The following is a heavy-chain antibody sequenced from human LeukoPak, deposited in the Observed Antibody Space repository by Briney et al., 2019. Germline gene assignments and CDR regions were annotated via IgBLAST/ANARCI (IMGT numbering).Heavy chain of an antibody. Sequence: ASVKVSCKASGYTFTSYGISWVRQAPGQGLERMGWISAYNGNTNYAQKLQGRVTMTTDTSTSTAYMELRSLRSDDTAVYYCARGRSYDSSGREDYWGQGTLVTVSS. CDR2: ISAYNGNT. CDR3: ARGRSYDSSGREDY. D-gene: IGHD3-22*01. CDR1: GYTFTSYG. J-gene: IGHJ4*02. V-gene: IGHV1-18*01.